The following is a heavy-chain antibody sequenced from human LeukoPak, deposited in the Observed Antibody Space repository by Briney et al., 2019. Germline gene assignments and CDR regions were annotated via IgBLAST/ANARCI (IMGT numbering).Heavy chain of an antibody. Sequence: PGGSLRLSCAASGFTFSSYSMNWVRQAPGKGLEWVSYISSSSSTIYYADSVEGRFTISRDNAKNSMYLQMNSLRAEDSTVYYCARDRLSGSYIDYWGQGTLVTVSS. CDR3: ARDRLSGSYIDY. V-gene: IGHV3-48*01. J-gene: IGHJ4*02. CDR2: ISSSSSTI. D-gene: IGHD1-26*01. CDR1: GFTFSSYS.